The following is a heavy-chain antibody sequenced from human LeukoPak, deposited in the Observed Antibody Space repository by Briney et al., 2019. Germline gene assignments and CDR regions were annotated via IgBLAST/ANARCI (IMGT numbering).Heavy chain of an antibody. J-gene: IGHJ4*02. Sequence: GGSLRLSCAASGFTFSSYCMDWVRQAPGKGLEWVSYITSSSTTIYYADSVKGRFTISRDNAKNSVYLQMNSLRAEDTAVYYCARGQQSTPYFDHWGQGTLVTVSS. CDR1: GFTFSSYC. D-gene: IGHD6-13*01. CDR2: ITSSSTTI. CDR3: ARGQQSTPYFDH. V-gene: IGHV3-48*04.